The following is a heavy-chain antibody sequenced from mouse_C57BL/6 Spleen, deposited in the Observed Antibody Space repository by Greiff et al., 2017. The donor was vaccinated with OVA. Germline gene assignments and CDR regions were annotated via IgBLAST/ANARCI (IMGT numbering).Heavy chain of an antibody. D-gene: IGHD4-1*01. J-gene: IGHJ1*03. V-gene: IGHV1-55*01. CDR3: ARAETGTEGYWYFDV. Sequence: QVQLQQPGAELVKPGASVKMSCKASGYTFTSYWITWVKQRPGQGLAWIGDIYPGRGSTNYNEKFKSKATLTVDTSSSTAYIQLSSLTSEDSAVYYGARAETGTEGYWYFDVWGTGTTVTVSS. CDR2: IYPGRGST. CDR1: GYTFTSYW.